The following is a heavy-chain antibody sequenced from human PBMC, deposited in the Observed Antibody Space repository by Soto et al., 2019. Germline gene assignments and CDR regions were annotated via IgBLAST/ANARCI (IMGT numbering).Heavy chain of an antibody. J-gene: IGHJ6*02. CDR2: IIPIFGTA. CDR3: ASRVGSAYYYYYGMDV. CDR1: GGTFSSYA. D-gene: IGHD1-26*01. V-gene: IGHV1-69*13. Sequence: SVKVSCKASGGTFSSYAISWVREAPGQGLEWMGGIIPIFGTANYAQKFQGRVTITADESTSTAYMELSSLRSEDTAVYYCASRVGSAYYYYYGMDVWGQGTTVTVSS.